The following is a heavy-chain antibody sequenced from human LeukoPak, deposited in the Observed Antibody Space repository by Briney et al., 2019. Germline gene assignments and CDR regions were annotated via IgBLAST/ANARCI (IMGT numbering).Heavy chain of an antibody. J-gene: IGHJ4*02. Sequence: PGGSLRLSCAASGFTFSTYSMNWVRQAPGKGLEWVSYISSSSSSIYYADSVKGRFTISRDNAKNSLYLQMNSLRAEGTAVYYCARGGYYCGVDYWGQGTMVSVSS. CDR3: ARGGYYCGVDY. CDR2: ISSSSSSI. CDR1: GFTFSTYS. V-gene: IGHV3-48*01. D-gene: IGHD3-22*01.